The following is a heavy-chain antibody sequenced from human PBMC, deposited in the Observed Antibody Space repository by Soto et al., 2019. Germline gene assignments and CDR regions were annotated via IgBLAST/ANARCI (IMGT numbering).Heavy chain of an antibody. D-gene: IGHD2-15*01. J-gene: IGHJ4*02. CDR1: GFTFSSYS. Sequence: EVQLVESGGGLVQPGGSLRLSCAASGFTFSSYSMNWVRQAPGKGLEWVSSISSSSSYIYYADSVKGRFTISRDNAKNSLYLQMNSLRAEDTAVYYCARDRCSGGSCYPTYYFDYWGQGTLVTVSS. CDR2: ISSSSSYI. V-gene: IGHV3-21*01. CDR3: ARDRCSGGSCYPTYYFDY.